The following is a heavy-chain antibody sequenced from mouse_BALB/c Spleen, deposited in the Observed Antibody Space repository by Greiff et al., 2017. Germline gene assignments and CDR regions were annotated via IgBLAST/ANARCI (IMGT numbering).Heavy chain of an antibody. CDR3: TVVGAY. J-gene: IGHJ3*01. D-gene: IGHD1-1*01. CDR2: ISYDGSN. Sequence: EVHLVESGPGLVKPSQSLSLTCSVTGYSITSGYYWNWIRQFPGNKLEWMGYISYDGSNNYNPSLKNRISITRDTSKNQFFLKLNSVTTEDTATYYCTVVGAYWGQGTLVTVSA. CDR1: GYSITSGYY. V-gene: IGHV3-6*02.